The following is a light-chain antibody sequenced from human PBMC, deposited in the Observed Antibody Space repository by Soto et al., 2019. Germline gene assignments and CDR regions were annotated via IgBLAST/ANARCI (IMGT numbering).Light chain of an antibody. CDR3: QQYYSTPWT. J-gene: IGKJ1*01. V-gene: IGKV4-1*01. Sequence: DIVMTQSPDSLAVSLGERATINCRSSQSVLYRSNTKNYLAWYQQKPQQPPKLLIYWASTRESGVPDRFSGSGAGTDFNFTISSLQAEDVAVYYCQQYYSTPWTFGQGTKVEIK. CDR1: QSVLYRSNTKNY. CDR2: WAS.